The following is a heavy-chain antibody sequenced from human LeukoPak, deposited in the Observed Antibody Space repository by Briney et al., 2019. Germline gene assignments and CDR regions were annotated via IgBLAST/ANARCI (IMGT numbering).Heavy chain of an antibody. CDR1: GFNFDDYA. J-gene: IGHJ4*02. CDR3: AKRGVVIRVILVGFHKEAYYFDS. D-gene: IGHD3-22*01. Sequence: GRSLRLSCAVSGFNFDDYAMHWVRQAPGRGLEWVSGINWKTGNGIYADSVKGRFTISRDNPKNTLFLQMNSLRAEDTAVYFCAKRGVVIRVILVGFHKEAYYFDSWGQGALVTVSS. V-gene: IGHV3-9*01. CDR2: INWKTGNG.